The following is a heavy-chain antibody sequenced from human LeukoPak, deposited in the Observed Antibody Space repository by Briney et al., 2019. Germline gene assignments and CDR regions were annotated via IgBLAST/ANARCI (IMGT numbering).Heavy chain of an antibody. CDR3: ARVRYCSGGSCYKGAFDI. V-gene: IGHV4-59*01. Sequence: PSETLSLTCTISGGSISNYYWSWIRQPPGKGLEWIGYIYYSGSTNYNPSLKSRVTISVDTSKNQFSLKLSSVTAADTAVYYCARVRYCSGGSCYKGAFDIWGQGTMVTVSS. J-gene: IGHJ3*02. D-gene: IGHD2-15*01. CDR1: GGSISNYY. CDR2: IYYSGST.